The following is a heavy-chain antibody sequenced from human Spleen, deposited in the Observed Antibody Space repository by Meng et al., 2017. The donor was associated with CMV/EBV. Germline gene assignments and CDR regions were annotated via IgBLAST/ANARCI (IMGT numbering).Heavy chain of an antibody. CDR1: GFTVSSYW. CDR3: ARLAYDFWSAGRAGPPYYFDY. V-gene: IGHV3-7*01. CDR2: IKQDGSDK. Sequence: GESLKISCAASGFTVSSYWMSWVRQAPGKGLEWVANIKQDGSDKYYVDSVKGRFTISRDNANNSLSLQMNSMRAEDTAVYYCARLAYDFWSAGRAGPPYYFDYWGQGTLVTVSS. D-gene: IGHD3-3*01. J-gene: IGHJ4*02.